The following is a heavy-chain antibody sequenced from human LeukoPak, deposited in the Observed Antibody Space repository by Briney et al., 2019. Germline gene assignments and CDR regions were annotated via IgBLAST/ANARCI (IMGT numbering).Heavy chain of an antibody. J-gene: IGHJ4*02. D-gene: IGHD3-16*02. Sequence: GGSLRLSCAASGFTFSSYSMNWVRQAPGKGLEWVSYISSSGSTIYYADSVKGRFTISRDNAKNSLYLQMNSLRAEDTAVYYCASGVWGSYRTYYFDYWGQGTLVTVSS. CDR3: ASGVWGSYRTYYFDY. CDR1: GFTFSSYS. CDR2: ISSSGSTI. V-gene: IGHV3-48*04.